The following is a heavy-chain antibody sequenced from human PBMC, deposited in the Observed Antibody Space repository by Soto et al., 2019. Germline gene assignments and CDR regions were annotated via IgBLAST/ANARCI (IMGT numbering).Heavy chain of an antibody. J-gene: IGHJ4*02. CDR2: IEPSDSYI. D-gene: IGHD1-1*01. Sequence: PGESLKISCTGSWYNFNNNWIGWVRQAPGKGLEWMGRIEPSDSYIDYSPSFKGHVTISSDKSIKTVYLQWSSLKASDTAMYYCARLRSLPSTINFGNDFDYWGQGALVTVSS. CDR3: ARLRSLPSTINFGNDFDY. CDR1: WYNFNNNW. V-gene: IGHV5-10-1*01.